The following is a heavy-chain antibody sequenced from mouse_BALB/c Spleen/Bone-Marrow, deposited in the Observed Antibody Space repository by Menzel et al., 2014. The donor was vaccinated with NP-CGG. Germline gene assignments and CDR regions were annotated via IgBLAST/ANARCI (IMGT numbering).Heavy chain of an antibody. CDR2: IYPGSDST. V-gene: IGHV1-55*01. J-gene: IGHJ2*01. CDR1: GYTFTTYW. CDR3: VRGELLAY. Sequence: ESGAELVKPGTSVKMSCKASGYTFTTYWMHWVKQRPGQGLEWIGHIYPGSDSTNYNEEFKSKATLTVDASSSTAYMELSSLTSEDSAVYYCVRGELLAYWGQGTTLTVSS.